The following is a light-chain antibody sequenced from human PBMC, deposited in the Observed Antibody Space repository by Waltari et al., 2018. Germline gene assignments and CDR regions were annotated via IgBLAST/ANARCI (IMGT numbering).Light chain of an antibody. CDR1: QSISTW. Sequence: DIQMTQSPSTLSASVGDSVTVTCRASQSISTWLAWYQQKTGKAPKLLIYKAYSLESGVPSRFSGSGSGTEFTLTISSLQPDDFATYYCQQYNSYSRTFGQGTKVEIK. V-gene: IGKV1-5*03. J-gene: IGKJ1*01. CDR3: QQYNSYSRT. CDR2: KAY.